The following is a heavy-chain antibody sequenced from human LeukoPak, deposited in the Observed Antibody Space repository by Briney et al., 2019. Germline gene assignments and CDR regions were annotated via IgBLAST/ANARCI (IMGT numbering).Heavy chain of an antibody. CDR1: GGSISSYY. CDR2: IYYSGST. Sequence: PETLSLTCTVSGGSISSYYWSWIRQPPGKGLEWIGYIYYSGSTNYNPSLKSRVTISVDTSKNQFSLKLSSVTAADTAVYYCARHDRYCSSVTCYVPWFDPWGQGTLVTVSS. D-gene: IGHD2-2*01. CDR3: ARHDRYCSSVTCYVPWFDP. V-gene: IGHV4-59*08. J-gene: IGHJ5*02.